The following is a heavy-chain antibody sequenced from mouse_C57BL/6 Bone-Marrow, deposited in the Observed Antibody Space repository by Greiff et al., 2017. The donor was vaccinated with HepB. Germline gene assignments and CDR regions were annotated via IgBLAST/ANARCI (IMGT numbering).Heavy chain of an antibody. D-gene: IGHD2-2*01. CDR1: GFSLTSYG. J-gene: IGHJ3*01. Sequence: VQLQQSGPGLVAPSQSLSITCTVSGFSLTSYGVAWVRQPPGKGLEWLGVIWGGGSTNYNSAHMSRLSISKDNSKSQVFLKMNSLQTDDTAMYYCARYGYDDGAWFAYWGQGTLVTVSA. V-gene: IGHV2-9*01. CDR3: ARYGYDDGAWFAY. CDR2: IWGGGST.